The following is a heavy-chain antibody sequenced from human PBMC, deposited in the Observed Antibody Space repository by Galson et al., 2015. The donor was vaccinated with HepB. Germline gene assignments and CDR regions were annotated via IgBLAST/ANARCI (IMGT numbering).Heavy chain of an antibody. CDR2: ISAYNGNT. V-gene: IGHV1-18*01. CDR3: ARGPVEARWWELHPARDYYGMDV. D-gene: IGHD1-26*01. J-gene: IGHJ6*02. CDR1: GYTFTSYG. Sequence: SVKVSCKASGYTFTSYGISWVRQAPGQGLEWMGWISAYNGNTNYAQKLQGRVTMTTDTSTSTAYMELRSLRSDDTAVNYCARGPVEARWWELHPARDYYGMDVWGQGTTVTVSS.